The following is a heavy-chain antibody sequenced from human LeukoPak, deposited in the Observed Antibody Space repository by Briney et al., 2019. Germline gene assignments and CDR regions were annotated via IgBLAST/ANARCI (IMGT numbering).Heavy chain of an antibody. V-gene: IGHV1-2*02. D-gene: IGHD6-13*01. CDR2: INPNSDGT. J-gene: IGHJ5*02. CDR3: ARDMVQQVVRGWFDP. CDR1: GYTFTGYY. Sequence: GASVEVSCKTSGYTFTGYYMHWVRQAPGQGLEWMGWINPNSDGTNYAQKFQGRVTMTRDTSISTVYMELSSLRSDDTAVYYCARDMVQQVVRGWFDPWGQGTLVTVSS.